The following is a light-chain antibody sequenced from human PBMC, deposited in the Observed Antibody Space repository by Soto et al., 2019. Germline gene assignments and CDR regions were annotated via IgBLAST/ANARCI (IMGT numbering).Light chain of an antibody. CDR1: ETTANY. V-gene: IGKV1-39*01. CDR3: QQTYISPPT. CDR2: SAS. J-gene: IGKJ4*01. Sequence: DIQMTQSPSSLSASVGDRVTITCRASETTANYLNWYQHKPGKAPKLLIHSASSLQSGVPSRFSGRGSGTDFTLTINSLQPDDFATYSWQQTYISPPTFGGGTKVEIK.